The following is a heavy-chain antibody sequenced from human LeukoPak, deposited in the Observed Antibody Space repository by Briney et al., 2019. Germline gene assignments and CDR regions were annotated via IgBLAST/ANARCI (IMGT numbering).Heavy chain of an antibody. Sequence: GGSLRLSCAASGFTFSSSAMSWVRQAPGKGLEWVSSITGSGRGDSTNYADSVKGRFTISRDNSKGTLYLQMNSLRAGDTAIYYCAKSGSGYYIWGQGTLVTVSS. J-gene: IGHJ4*02. CDR2: ITGSGRGDST. CDR3: AKSGSGYYI. CDR1: GFTFSSSA. D-gene: IGHD3-3*01. V-gene: IGHV3-23*01.